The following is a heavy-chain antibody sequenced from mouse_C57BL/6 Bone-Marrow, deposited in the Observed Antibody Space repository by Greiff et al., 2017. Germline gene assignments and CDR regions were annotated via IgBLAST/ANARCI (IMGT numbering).Heavy chain of an antibody. CDR3: AQIPYYYGSRVYFDV. CDR2: TWWNDDK. V-gene: IGHV8-5*01. D-gene: IGHD1-1*01. CDR1: GFSLSTSNMG. J-gene: IGHJ1*03. Sequence: QVTLQESGPGILQPSPTLSLTCSFSGFSLSTSNMGIGWIRQPSGHGLEWLEHTWWNDDKYYNPSLKSRLTISNDTSNNQVFLKITSVYTADTATYYCAQIPYYYGSRVYFDVWSTGTTVTVSS.